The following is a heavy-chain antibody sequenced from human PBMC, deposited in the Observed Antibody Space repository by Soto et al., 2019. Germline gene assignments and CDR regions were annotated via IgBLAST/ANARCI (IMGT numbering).Heavy chain of an antibody. CDR2: IWYDGSNK. J-gene: IGHJ5*02. CDR3: ARDRPHYSNYGVDWFDP. D-gene: IGHD4-4*01. V-gene: IGHV3-33*01. CDR1: GFTFSSYG. Sequence: QVQLVESGGGVVQPGRSLRLSCAASGFTFSSYGMHWVRQAPGKGLEWVAVIWYDGSNKYYADSVKGRFTISRDNSKNTLYLQMNSLRAEDTAVYYCARDRPHYSNYGVDWFDPWGQGTLVTVSS.